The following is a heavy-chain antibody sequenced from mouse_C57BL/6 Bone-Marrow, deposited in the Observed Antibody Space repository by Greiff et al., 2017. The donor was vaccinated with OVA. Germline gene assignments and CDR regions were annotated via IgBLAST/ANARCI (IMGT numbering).Heavy chain of an antibody. D-gene: IGHD2-5*01. J-gene: IGHJ3*01. CDR2: IDPENGDT. CDR1: GFNIKDDY. V-gene: IGHV14-4*01. CDR3: TLAYYSNSWFAY. Sequence: VQLQQSGAELVRPGASVKLSCTASGFNIKDDYMHWVKQRPEQGLEWIGWIDPENGDTEYASKFQGKATITSDTSSNTSSLQVSSLTSEDTAVYYCTLAYYSNSWFAYWGQGTLVTVSA.